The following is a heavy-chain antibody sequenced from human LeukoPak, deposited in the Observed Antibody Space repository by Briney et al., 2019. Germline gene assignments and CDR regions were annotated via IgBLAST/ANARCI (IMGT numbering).Heavy chain of an antibody. V-gene: IGHV4-34*01. D-gene: IGHD6-13*01. J-gene: IGHJ6*02. CDR2: INHGGST. Sequence: SETLSLTCAVYGGSFSDYYWSWIRQPPGKELEWIGEINHGGSTTYNPSLKSRVTLSVDTSKNQFSLKLTSVTAADTAVYYCARDGYSTPDVWGQGTTVTVSS. CDR1: GGSFSDYY. CDR3: ARDGYSTPDV.